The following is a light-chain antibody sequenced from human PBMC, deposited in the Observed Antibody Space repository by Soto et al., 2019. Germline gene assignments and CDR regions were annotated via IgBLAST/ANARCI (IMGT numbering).Light chain of an antibody. Sequence: QPALTQPASVCGSPGQSITIFCTGTSSDVGGYNYVSWYQQHPGKAPKLMIYEVSHRPSGVSNRFSGSKSGNTASLTISGLQAEDEADYYCRSYTSSSTYVFGTGTKVTVL. CDR3: RSYTSSSTYV. V-gene: IGLV2-14*01. CDR2: EVS. J-gene: IGLJ1*01. CDR1: SSDVGGYNY.